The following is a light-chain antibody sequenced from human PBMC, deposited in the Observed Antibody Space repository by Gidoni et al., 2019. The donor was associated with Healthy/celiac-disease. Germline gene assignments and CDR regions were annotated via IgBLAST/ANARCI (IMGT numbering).Light chain of an antibody. CDR2: EFS. V-gene: IGLV2-14*01. CDR3: SSYTSSSTLV. Sequence: QSALTQPASVSGSPGQSITISCTGTSSDVGGYNYVSWYQQHPGKAPKLMIYEFSNRPSGVSIRFSGSKSGNTASLTISGLQAEDEADYYCSSYTSSSTLVFGGGTKLTVL. J-gene: IGLJ2*01. CDR1: SSDVGGYNY.